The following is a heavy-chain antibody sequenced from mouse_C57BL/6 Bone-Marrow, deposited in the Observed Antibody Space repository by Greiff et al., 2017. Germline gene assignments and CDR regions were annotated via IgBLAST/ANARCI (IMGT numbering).Heavy chain of an antibody. D-gene: IGHD3-2*02. CDR3: ARDTSQAYAMDY. V-gene: IGHV7-1*01. Sequence: EVKLVESGGGLVQSGRSLRLSCATSGFTFSDFYMEWVRQAPGKGLEWIAASRNKANDYTTEYSASVKGRFIVSRDTSQSILYLQMNALRAEDTAIYYCARDTSQAYAMDYWGQGTSVTVSS. J-gene: IGHJ4*01. CDR1: GFTFSDFY. CDR2: SRNKANDYTT.